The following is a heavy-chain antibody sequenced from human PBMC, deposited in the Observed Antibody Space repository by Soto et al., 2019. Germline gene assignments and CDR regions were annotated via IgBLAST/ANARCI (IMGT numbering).Heavy chain of an antibody. Sequence: GASVKVSCKASGYTFTSYAMHWVRQAPGQRLEWMGWINAGNGNTKYSQKFQGRVTITRDTSTSTAYMELKSLRSDDTAVYYCMRDRGDYGDERNSHSFDLWGQGTMVTVSS. D-gene: IGHD4-17*01. CDR3: MRDRGDYGDERNSHSFDL. V-gene: IGHV1-3*01. CDR1: GYTFTSYA. CDR2: INAGNGNT. J-gene: IGHJ3*01.